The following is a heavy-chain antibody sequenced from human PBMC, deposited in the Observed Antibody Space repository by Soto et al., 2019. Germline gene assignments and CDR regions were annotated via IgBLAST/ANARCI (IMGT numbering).Heavy chain of an antibody. CDR2: IYYSGST. D-gene: IGHD3-22*01. Sequence: PSETLSLTCTVSGGSISSYYWSWIRQPPGKGLEWIGYIYYSGSTNYNPSLKSRVTISVDTSKNQFSLKLSSVTAADTAVYYCARDLPSRDYYDSSGYFDYWGQGTLVTVSS. J-gene: IGHJ4*02. V-gene: IGHV4-59*01. CDR1: GGSISSYY. CDR3: ARDLPSRDYYDSSGYFDY.